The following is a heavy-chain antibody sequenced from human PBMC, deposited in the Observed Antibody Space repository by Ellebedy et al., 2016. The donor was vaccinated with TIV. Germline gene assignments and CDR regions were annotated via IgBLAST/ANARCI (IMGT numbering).Heavy chain of an antibody. D-gene: IGHD1-26*01. CDR3: ARGANYSGSYHQFDS. CDR1: GFTFSRNR. Sequence: PGGSLRLSCEASGFTFSRNRMNWVRQAPGKGLDWVSYVSSSSGTIYYADSVKGRVTISRDNANNLLYLQMNSLRVDDTAVYFCARGANYSGSYHQFDSWGQGTLVIVSS. J-gene: IGHJ4*02. CDR2: VSSSSGTI. V-gene: IGHV3-48*01.